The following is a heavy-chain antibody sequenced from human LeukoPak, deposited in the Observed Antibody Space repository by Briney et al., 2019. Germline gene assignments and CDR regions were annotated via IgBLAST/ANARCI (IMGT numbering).Heavy chain of an antibody. CDR2: INQDGSVK. J-gene: IGHJ4*02. Sequence: GGSLRLSCGASGFTLSSSWMAWVRQAPGRGLEWVASINQDGSVKYYVDSVKGRFTISRDNARNSLSLQMNSLGAEDTAVYFCARWGQTSGYYYVDNWGQGTLVTVSS. CDR1: GFTLSSSW. CDR3: ARWGQTSGYYYVDN. V-gene: IGHV3-7*01. D-gene: IGHD5-12*01.